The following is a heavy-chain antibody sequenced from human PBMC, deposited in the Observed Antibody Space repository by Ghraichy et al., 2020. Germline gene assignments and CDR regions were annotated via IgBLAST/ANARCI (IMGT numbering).Heavy chain of an antibody. CDR3: ARGGGWGSDV. CDR1: GFTFSSSW. CDR2: IKPDGSEK. Sequence: GGSLRLTCAASGFTFSSSWMSWVRQGPEKGLEWVANIKPDGSEKYYVDSVNGRFTISRDNAKNSLYLQLNSLRDEDTAVYYCARGGGWGSDVWGQGTTVTVSS. D-gene: IGHD2-8*02. J-gene: IGHJ6*02. V-gene: IGHV3-7*03.